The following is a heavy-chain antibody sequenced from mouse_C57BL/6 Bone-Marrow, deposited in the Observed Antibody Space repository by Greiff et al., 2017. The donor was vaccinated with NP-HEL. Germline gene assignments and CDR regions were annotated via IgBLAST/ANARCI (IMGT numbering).Heavy chain of an antibody. D-gene: IGHD1-1*01. V-gene: IGHV3-6*01. CDR1: GYSITSGYY. Sequence: EVKLMESGPGLVKPSQSLSLTCSVTGYSITSGYYWNWIRQFPGNKLEWMGYISYDGSNNYNPSLKNRISITRDTSKNQFFLKLNSVTTEDTATYYCAREVHYYGSSNYAMDYWGQGTSVTVSS. CDR2: ISYDGSN. CDR3: AREVHYYGSSNYAMDY. J-gene: IGHJ4*01.